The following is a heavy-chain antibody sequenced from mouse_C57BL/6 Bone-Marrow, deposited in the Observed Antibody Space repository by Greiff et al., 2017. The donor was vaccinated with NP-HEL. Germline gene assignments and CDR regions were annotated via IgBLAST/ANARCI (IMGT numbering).Heavy chain of an antibody. V-gene: IGHV2-6*02. CDR3: ARNYYGSSYSAWFAY. J-gene: IGHJ3*01. D-gene: IGHD1-1*01. CDR1: GFSLTSYG. CDR2: IWSDGST. Sequence: VQGVESGPGLVAPSQSLSITCTVSGFSLTSYGVHWVRQPPGKGLEWLVVIWSDGSTTYNSALKSRLSISKDNSKSQVFLKMNSLQTDDTAMYYCARNYYGSSYSAWFAYWGQGTLVTVSA.